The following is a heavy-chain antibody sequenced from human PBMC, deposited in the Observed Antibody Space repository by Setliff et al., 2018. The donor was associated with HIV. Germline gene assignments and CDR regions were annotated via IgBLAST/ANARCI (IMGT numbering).Heavy chain of an antibody. CDR2: ISGYSGHT. CDR1: GYTFINYD. CDR3: ARSAHDSETGY. D-gene: IGHD5-12*01. Sequence: ASVKVSCKASGYTFINYDINWVRQATGQGLEWMGWISGYSGHTSYAQKIQGRVTMTTDTSTSTAYMELRSLRSDDTAVYFCARSAHDSETGYWGQGTLVTVSS. J-gene: IGHJ4*02. V-gene: IGHV1-18*01.